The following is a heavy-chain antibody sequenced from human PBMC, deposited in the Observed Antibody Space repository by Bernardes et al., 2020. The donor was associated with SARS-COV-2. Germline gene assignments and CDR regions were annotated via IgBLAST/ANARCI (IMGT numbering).Heavy chain of an antibody. Sequence: GESLKISCKASGYSFSNFWIAWVRQTPGKGLEWMGSIYPGHSETTYCPSFQGQVTFSADTSTNTAYLQWSTLKASDSAIYYCARQSVRLDAFDIWGQGSTVAVSS. V-gene: IGHV5-51*01. CDR3: ARQSVRLDAFDI. CDR1: GYSFSNFW. CDR2: IYPGHSET. J-gene: IGHJ3*02.